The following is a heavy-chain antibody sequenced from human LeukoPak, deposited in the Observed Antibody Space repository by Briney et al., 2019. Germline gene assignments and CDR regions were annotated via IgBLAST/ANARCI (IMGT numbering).Heavy chain of an antibody. Sequence: ASVKVSCKASGYIFTDYYIHWVRQAPGQGLEWVGIISPSGGDTRYAQKFQGRVTMARDTSTSTVYMELSSLRSEDTAVYYCASELDYWGQGTLVTVSS. V-gene: IGHV1-46*01. CDR1: GYIFTDYY. J-gene: IGHJ4*02. CDR2: ISPSGGDT. CDR3: ASELDY.